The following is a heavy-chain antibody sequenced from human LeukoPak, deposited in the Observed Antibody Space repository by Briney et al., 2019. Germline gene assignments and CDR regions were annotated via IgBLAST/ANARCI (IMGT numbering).Heavy chain of an antibody. V-gene: IGHV4-59*01. CDR3: ARAWGNWFDP. CDR1: GGSISSYY. CDR2: IHYSGST. Sequence: SETLSLTCTVSGGSISSYYWSWIRQPPGKGLEWIGYIHYSGSTNYNPSLKSRVTISVDTSKNQFSLKLSSVTAADTAVYYCARAWGNWFDPWGQGTLVTVSS. D-gene: IGHD1-26*01. J-gene: IGHJ5*02.